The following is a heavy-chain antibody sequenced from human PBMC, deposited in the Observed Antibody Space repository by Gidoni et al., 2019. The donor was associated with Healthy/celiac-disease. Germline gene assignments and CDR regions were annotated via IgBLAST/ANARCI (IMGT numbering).Heavy chain of an antibody. Sequence: QVQLQESGPGLVKPSQTLSLTCTVSGGSISSGGYYWSWIRQHPGKGLEWIGYIYYSGSTYYNPSLKSRVTISVDTSKNQFSLKLSSVTAADTAVYYCARSQIVYYYDSSGYSAFDYWGQGTLVTVSS. CDR3: ARSQIVYYYDSSGYSAFDY. D-gene: IGHD3-22*01. V-gene: IGHV4-31*03. J-gene: IGHJ4*02. CDR2: IYYSGST. CDR1: GGSISSGGYY.